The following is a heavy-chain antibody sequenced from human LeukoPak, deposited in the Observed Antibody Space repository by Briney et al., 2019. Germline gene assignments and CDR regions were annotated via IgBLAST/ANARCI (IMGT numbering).Heavy chain of an antibody. D-gene: IGHD5-12*01. Sequence: GGSLRLSCAASGFTFDDYAMHWVRQAPGKGLEWVSLISWDGGSTYYADSVKGRFTISRYNSRHTLYLQMNSLGAEDTALYYCAKDKEYSGFGPILSGYYYGMDVWGKGTTVTVSS. V-gene: IGHV3-43D*04. CDR2: ISWDGGST. CDR3: AKDKEYSGFGPILSGYYYGMDV. CDR1: GFTFDDYA. J-gene: IGHJ6*04.